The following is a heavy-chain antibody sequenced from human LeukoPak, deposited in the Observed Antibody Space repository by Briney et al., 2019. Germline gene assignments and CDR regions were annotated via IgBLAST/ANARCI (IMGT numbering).Heavy chain of an antibody. CDR1: GFDFSGYT. CDR3: AREVYCGGDCPSPLDF. CDR2: ITSSGITI. D-gene: IGHD2-21*02. V-gene: IGHV3-48*04. J-gene: IGHJ4*02. Sequence: GGSLRLSCAASGFDFSGYTMNWVRQAPGKGLEWLSYITSSGITIYYADSVKGRFTISRDNAENSLYLHMNSLKAEDTAVYYCAREVYCGGDCPSPLDFWGQGTLVTVSS.